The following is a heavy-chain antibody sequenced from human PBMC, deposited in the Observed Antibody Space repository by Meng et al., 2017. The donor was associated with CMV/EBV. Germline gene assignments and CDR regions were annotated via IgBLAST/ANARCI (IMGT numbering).Heavy chain of an antibody. J-gene: IGHJ5*02. V-gene: IGHV1-2*02. CDR3: ARDRGYYGSGSYQFDP. Sequence: SGYTFTGYYRHWVRQAPGQGLEWMGWINPNSGGTNYAQKFQGRVTMTRDTSISTAYMELSRLRSDDTAVYYCARDRGYYGSGSYQFDPWGQGTLVTVSS. D-gene: IGHD3-10*01. CDR2: INPNSGGT. CDR1: GYTFTGYY.